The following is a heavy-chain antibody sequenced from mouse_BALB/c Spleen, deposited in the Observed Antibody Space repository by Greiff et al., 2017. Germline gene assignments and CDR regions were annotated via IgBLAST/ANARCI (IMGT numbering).Heavy chain of an antibody. CDR1: GYTFTSYV. V-gene: IGHV1-14*01. J-gene: IGHJ2*01. CDR2: IDPYNGGT. Sequence: VQLQQSGPELVKPGASVKMSCKASGYTFTSYVMHWVKQKPGQGLEWIGYIDPYNGGTSYNQKFKGKATLTVDKSSSTAFMHLNSLTSEDSAVYYYARKDYGSGYWGQGTTLTVSS. D-gene: IGHD1-1*01. CDR3: ARKDYGSGY.